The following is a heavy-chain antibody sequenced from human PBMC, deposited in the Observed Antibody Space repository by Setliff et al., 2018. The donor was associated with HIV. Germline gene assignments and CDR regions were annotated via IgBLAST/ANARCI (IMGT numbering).Heavy chain of an antibody. CDR1: GYSFTNHY. V-gene: IGHV1-46*01. J-gene: IGHJ4*02. CDR2: INPSGGST. Sequence: ASVKVSCKPSGYSFTNHYMHWVRQAPGQGLEWMGVINPSGGSTSYAQKFQGRVTMTRDTSTSTVYMELSSLRSEDTAVYYCARHDSGGYYSLDYWGQGTLVTVSS. CDR3: ARHDSGGYYSLDY. D-gene: IGHD3-22*01.